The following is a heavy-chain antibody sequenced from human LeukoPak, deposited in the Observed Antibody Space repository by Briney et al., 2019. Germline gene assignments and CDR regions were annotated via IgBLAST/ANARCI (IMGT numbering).Heavy chain of an antibody. D-gene: IGHD2-2*02. CDR1: GFTFSSYA. CDR3: AALCSSTSCYMGYSGYEDFDY. Sequence: GGSLRLSCAASGFTFSSYAMHWVRQAPGKGLEYVSAISSNGGSTYYANSVKGRFTISRDNSKNTLYLQMGSLGAEDMAVYYCAALCSSTSCYMGYSGYEDFDYWGQGTLVTVSS. J-gene: IGHJ4*02. V-gene: IGHV3-64*01. CDR2: ISSNGGST.